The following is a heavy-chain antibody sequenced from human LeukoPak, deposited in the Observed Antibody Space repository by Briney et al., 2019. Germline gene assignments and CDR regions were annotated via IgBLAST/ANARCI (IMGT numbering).Heavy chain of an antibody. CDR2: INPNSGGT. J-gene: IGHJ6*03. CDR3: ARDRYCSSTSCSKTYYYYYYMDV. Sequence: ASVKVSCKSSGYTFTGYYMHWVRQAPGQGLEWMGWINPNSGGTNYAQKFQGRVTMTRDTSISTAYMALSRLRSDNTAVYYCARDRYCSSTSCSKTYYYYYYMDVWGKGTTVTVSS. CDR1: GYTFTGYY. D-gene: IGHD2-2*01. V-gene: IGHV1-2*02.